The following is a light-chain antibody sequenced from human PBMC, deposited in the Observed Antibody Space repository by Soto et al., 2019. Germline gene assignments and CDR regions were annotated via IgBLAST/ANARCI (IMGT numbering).Light chain of an antibody. J-gene: IGLJ3*02. CDR2: DVS. CDR1: SSDVGGYNY. Sequence: QLVLTQPRSVSGSPGQSVTISCTGTSSDVGGYNYVSWYQQHPGKAPKLMIYDVSKRPSGVPDRFSGSKSGNTASLTISGLQAEDEADYYCCPYAGSDTVFGGGTKLTVL. CDR3: CPYAGSDTV. V-gene: IGLV2-11*01.